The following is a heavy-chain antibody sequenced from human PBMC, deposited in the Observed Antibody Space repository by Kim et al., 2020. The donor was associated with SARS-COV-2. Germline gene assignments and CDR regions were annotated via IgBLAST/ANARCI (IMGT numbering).Heavy chain of an antibody. J-gene: IGHJ5*02. CDR2: ISGSGGST. Sequence: GGSLRLSCAASGFTFSSYAMSWVRQAPGKGLGWVSAISGSGGSTYYADSVKGRFTITRDNSKNTLYLQMNSLRTEDTAVYYCAKDSDSSSWYGDGFDPWGQGTLVTVSS. CDR3: AKDSDSSSWYGDGFDP. D-gene: IGHD6-13*01. CDR1: GFTFSSYA. V-gene: IGHV3-23*01.